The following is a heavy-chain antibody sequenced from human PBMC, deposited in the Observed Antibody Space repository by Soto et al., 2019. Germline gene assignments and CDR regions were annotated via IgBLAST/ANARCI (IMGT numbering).Heavy chain of an antibody. Sequence: VASVKVSCKASGYTFTGYYMHWVRQAPGQGLEWMGWINPNSGGTNYAQKFQGWVTMTRDTSISTAYMELSRLRSDDTAVYYCARGEGGPRWGSIDYSGQGTLVTVSS. J-gene: IGHJ4*02. V-gene: IGHV1-2*04. CDR3: ARGEGGPRWGSIDY. CDR2: INPNSGGT. CDR1: GYTFTGYY. D-gene: IGHD2-21*01.